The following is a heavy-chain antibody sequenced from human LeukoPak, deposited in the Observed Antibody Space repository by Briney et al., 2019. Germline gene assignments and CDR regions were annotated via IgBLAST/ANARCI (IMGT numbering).Heavy chain of an antibody. CDR1: GGSISSYY. J-gene: IGHJ4*02. CDR2: IYTSGST. Sequence: SETLSLTCTVSGGSISSYYWSWIRQPAGKGLEWIGRIYTSGSTNYNPSLKSRVTMSVDTSKNQFSLKLSSVTAADTAVYYCARDPPQYCSGGSCFDGGFDYWGQGTLVTVSS. D-gene: IGHD2-15*01. CDR3: ARDPPQYCSGGSCFDGGFDY. V-gene: IGHV4-4*07.